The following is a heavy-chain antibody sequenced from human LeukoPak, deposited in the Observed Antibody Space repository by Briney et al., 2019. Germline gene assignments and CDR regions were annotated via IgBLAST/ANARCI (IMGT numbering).Heavy chain of an antibody. CDR2: INTDGSST. CDR3: VKDPIILARGVITTGSYYFDY. J-gene: IGHJ4*02. V-gene: IGHV3-74*01. CDR1: GFTFSNYW. Sequence: GGSLRLSCAASGFTFSNYWMHWVRQAPGKGLVWVSRINTDGSSTSYADSVKGRFTISRDNAKNTLYLQMNSLRAEDTAVYYCVKDPIILARGVITTGSYYFDYWGQGTLVTVSS. D-gene: IGHD3-10*01.